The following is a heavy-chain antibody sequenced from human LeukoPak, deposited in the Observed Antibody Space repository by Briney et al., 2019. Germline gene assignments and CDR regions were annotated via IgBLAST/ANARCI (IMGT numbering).Heavy chain of an antibody. CDR2: IYWDDDK. Sequence: SGPTLVKPTQTLTLTCTLSGLSLNTAGVGVGWIRQPPGKALEWLALIYWDDDKRYNPSLKTRLTVTKDTSKNQVVLTVTNMDPVDTATYYCAKAGYGSGSYLRYYYYGMDVWGQGTTVTVSS. D-gene: IGHD3-10*01. CDR3: AKAGYGSGSYLRYYYYGMDV. CDR1: GLSLNTAGVG. J-gene: IGHJ6*02. V-gene: IGHV2-5*02.